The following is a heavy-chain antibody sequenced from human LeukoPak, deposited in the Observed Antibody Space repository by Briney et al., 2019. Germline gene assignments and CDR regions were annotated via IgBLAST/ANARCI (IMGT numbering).Heavy chain of an antibody. CDR3: ARVGYSGYYYYYGMDV. CDR1: GYTFTSYY. Sequence: ASVKVSCKASGYTFTSYYMHWVRQAPGQGLEWMGIINPSGGSTSYAQKFQGRVTMTRDTSTSTVYMELSSLRSKDTAVYYCARVGYSGYYYYYGMDVWGQGTTVTVSS. D-gene: IGHD5-12*01. CDR2: INPSGGST. J-gene: IGHJ6*02. V-gene: IGHV1-46*01.